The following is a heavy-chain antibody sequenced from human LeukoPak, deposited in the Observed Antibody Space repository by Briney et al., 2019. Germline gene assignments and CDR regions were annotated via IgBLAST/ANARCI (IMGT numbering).Heavy chain of an antibody. CDR1: GFTVDTYW. V-gene: IGHV3-7*01. D-gene: IGHD3-16*01. J-gene: IGHJ4*02. CDR2: IKEDGTRK. Sequence: GGSLRLSCVASGFTVDTYWMSWVRQAPGKGLDWVAHIKEDGTRKYYVDSVRGRFTISRDNAKNSLFLQMNSLRVEDTAVFYCVAWGSLVVWGQGALVTVSS. CDR3: VAWGSLVV.